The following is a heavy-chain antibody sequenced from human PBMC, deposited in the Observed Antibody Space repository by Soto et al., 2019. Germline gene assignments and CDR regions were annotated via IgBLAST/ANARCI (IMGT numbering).Heavy chain of an antibody. V-gene: IGHV1-18*01. D-gene: IGHD5-12*01. CDR1: GYTFINYH. CDR3: AKSPRGEMATD. Sequence: QVQLVQSGGEVKKPGASVTVSCKASGYTFINYHITWVRQAPGQGLEWMAWINTYNGMTDYAQKFQGRVTMTRDTSTRTAYMDLRNLGSDDTAVYFCAKSPRGEMATDWGQGPLVTVSS. CDR2: INTYNGMT. J-gene: IGHJ4*02.